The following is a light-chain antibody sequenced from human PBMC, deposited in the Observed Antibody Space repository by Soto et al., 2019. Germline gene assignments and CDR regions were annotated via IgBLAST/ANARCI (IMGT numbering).Light chain of an antibody. CDR2: KIS. Sequence: DVVLTQSPLSLPVTLGQPASISCTSSQSLVSSDGNTYLHWFQQRPGHSPRHLIYKISNRDSGVSDRFRGSGSGTDFTLEISRVEAEDVGLYYCMQGTHWPKTFGQGTKVEIK. V-gene: IGKV2-30*01. CDR1: QSLVSSDGNTY. J-gene: IGKJ1*01. CDR3: MQGTHWPKT.